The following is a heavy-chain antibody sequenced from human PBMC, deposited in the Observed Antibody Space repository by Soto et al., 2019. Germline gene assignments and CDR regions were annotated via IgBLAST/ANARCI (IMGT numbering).Heavy chain of an antibody. CDR2: FYWDDDK. CDR1: WVSPSTSGGG. V-gene: IGHV2-5*02. Sequence: GSCPTLVKPPQTLTLTCTLSWVSPSTSGGGVGWIRPPPGKALEWLALFYWDDDKRYSPSLKSRLTITKDTSKNQVVLTMTNMDPVDTATYYCAHQTTLLSWNDYVWGSYRYTQFDYWGQGTLVTVSS. CDR3: AHQTTLLSWNDYVWGSYRYTQFDY. D-gene: IGHD3-16*02. J-gene: IGHJ4*02.